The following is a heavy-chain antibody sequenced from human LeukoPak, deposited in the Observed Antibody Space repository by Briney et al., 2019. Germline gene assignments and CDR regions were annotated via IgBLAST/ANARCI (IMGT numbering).Heavy chain of an antibody. Sequence: GGSLRLSCAASGFTFSSYAMSWVRQAPGKGLEWVAVISYDGSNKYYADSVKGRFTISRDNSKNTLYLQMNSLRAEDTAVYYCARSSSSWSIFDYWGQGTLVTVSS. CDR3: ARSSSSWSIFDY. CDR1: GFTFSSYA. J-gene: IGHJ4*02. D-gene: IGHD6-13*01. CDR2: ISYDGSNK. V-gene: IGHV3-30-3*01.